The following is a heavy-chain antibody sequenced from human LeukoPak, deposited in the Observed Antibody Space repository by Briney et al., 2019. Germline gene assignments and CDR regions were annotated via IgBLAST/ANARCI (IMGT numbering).Heavy chain of an antibody. CDR1: GGSISSYY. V-gene: IGHV4-59*01. Sequence: SETLSLTCTVSGGSISSYYWSWIRQPPGKGLEWIGYIYYSGSTNYNPSLKSRVTISVNTSKNQFSLKLSSVTAADTAVYYCARVSGYDWESFYDYWGQGTLVTVSS. D-gene: IGHD5-12*01. CDR3: ARVSGYDWESFYDY. CDR2: IYYSGST. J-gene: IGHJ4*02.